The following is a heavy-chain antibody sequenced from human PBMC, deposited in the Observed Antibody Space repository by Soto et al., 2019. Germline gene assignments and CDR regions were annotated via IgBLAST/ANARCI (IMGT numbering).Heavy chain of an antibody. CDR2: INFNEIT. D-gene: IGHD3-3*01. CDR3: ARQRVSGDYDS. V-gene: IGHV4-39*01. Sequence: SETLSLTCNVSGVSITDSIYYWGWIRQPPGKGLEWIGNINFNEITYSSPSLKSRVTISIDTSKNRFSLKVNSVTAADTAVYHCARQRVSGDYDSWGQGTLVTVSS. CDR1: GVSITDSIYY. J-gene: IGHJ4*02.